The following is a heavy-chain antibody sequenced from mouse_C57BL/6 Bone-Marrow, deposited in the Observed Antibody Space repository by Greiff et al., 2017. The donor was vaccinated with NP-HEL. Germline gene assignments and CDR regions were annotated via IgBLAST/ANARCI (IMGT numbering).Heavy chain of an antibody. CDR3: ARGGDYSDY. CDR1: GFTFSDYY. CDR2: LSNGGGST. Sequence: EVKVVESGGGLVQPGGSLKLSCAASGFTFSDYYMYWVRQTPEKRLEWVAYLSNGGGSTYYPGTVKGRFTISRDNAKNTLYLQMSRLKSEDTAMYYCARGGDYSDYWGQGTTLTVSS. J-gene: IGHJ2*01. D-gene: IGHD1-1*01. V-gene: IGHV5-12*01.